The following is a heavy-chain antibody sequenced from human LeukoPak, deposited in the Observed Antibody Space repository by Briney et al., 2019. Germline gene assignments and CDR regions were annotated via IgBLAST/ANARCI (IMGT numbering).Heavy chain of an antibody. CDR2: ISAYNGNT. CDR1: GYTFTSYG. V-gene: IGHV1-18*01. CDR3: ARVRYSGDAFDI. J-gene: IGHJ3*02. Sequence: ASVKVSCKASGYTFTSYGISWVRQAPGQGLEWMGWISAYNGNTNYAQKFQGRVTMTTDTSTSTAYMQLRSLRSDDTAVYYCARVRYSGDAFDIWGRGTMVTVSS. D-gene: IGHD2-15*01.